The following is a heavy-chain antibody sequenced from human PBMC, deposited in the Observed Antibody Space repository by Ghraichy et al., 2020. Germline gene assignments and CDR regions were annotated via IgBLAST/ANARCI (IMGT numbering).Heavy chain of an antibody. V-gene: IGHV3-21*01. CDR2: ISSSRSYI. Sequence: GGSLRLSCAASGFTFSSYIINWVRQAPGKGLEWVSSISSSRSYIYYADSVKGRFTISRDNDKNSLYLQMNSLRAEDTAVYYCARSACSGGSCYSGWFDPWGQGTLVTVSS. CDR3: ARSACSGGSCYSGWFDP. D-gene: IGHD2-15*01. CDR1: GFTFSSYI. J-gene: IGHJ5*02.